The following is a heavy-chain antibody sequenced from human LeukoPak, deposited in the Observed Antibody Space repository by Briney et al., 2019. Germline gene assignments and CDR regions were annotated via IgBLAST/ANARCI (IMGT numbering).Heavy chain of an antibody. J-gene: IGHJ6*02. D-gene: IGHD3-3*01. CDR3: ARVHIRAPTYDFWSGSRYGLDV. CDR1: GYTFTSYG. Sequence: ASVKVSCKGSGYTFTSYGISWVRHAPGQGLEWMGCISADNGNTNYAQKLQGRVTVTTDTSRSTAYMELRSMRSDDTAVYYCARVHIRAPTYDFWSGSRYGLDVWGQGNTVTVSS. V-gene: IGHV1-18*01. CDR2: ISADNGNT.